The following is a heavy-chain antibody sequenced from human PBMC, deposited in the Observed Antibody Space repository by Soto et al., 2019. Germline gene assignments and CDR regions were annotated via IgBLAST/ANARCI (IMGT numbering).Heavy chain of an antibody. CDR1: GFNLSDPL. CDR3: VKGAWLDY. D-gene: IGHD6-19*01. CDR2: ILGRDDSA. V-gene: IGHV3-23*01. Sequence: TGGSLILSCVAAGFNLSDPLMSWVRQAPGKGLEWVSVILGRDDSANYADSVKGRFTISRDKSSNTLYLKMNNLRAEDTAVYYCVKGAWLDYWGQGTLVTVS. J-gene: IGHJ4*02.